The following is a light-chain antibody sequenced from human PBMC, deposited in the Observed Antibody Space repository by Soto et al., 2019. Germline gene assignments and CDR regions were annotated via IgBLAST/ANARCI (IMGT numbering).Light chain of an antibody. J-gene: IGKJ4*01. CDR2: HAS. Sequence: DIQMTQSPSSLSASAGDRVSISCQASQDITNYLNWYQQKPGRAPMLLIYHASNLETGVPSRFSGSRSGTNFNFTISSLQPDDVATYYCQEYDNVPLTFGGGTTVEIK. CDR3: QEYDNVPLT. V-gene: IGKV1-33*01. CDR1: QDITNY.